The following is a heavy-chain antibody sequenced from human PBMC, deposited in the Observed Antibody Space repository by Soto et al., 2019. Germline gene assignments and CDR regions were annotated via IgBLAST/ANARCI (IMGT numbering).Heavy chain of an antibody. D-gene: IGHD6-19*01. V-gene: IGHV1-3*01. J-gene: IGHJ4*01. Sequence: QVQLVQSGAEVKKPGASVNVSCKASGFTFIKYAMHWVRQAPGQRPGWMGWINAGNGNTRYSPTWQGRVTITRDTSASTVYMDLSSLRSEDTAVYYCARDYADIAVAGIPLLAHWGQGTLVTVSS. CDR2: INAGNGNT. CDR3: ARDYADIAVAGIPLLAH. CDR1: GFTFIKYA.